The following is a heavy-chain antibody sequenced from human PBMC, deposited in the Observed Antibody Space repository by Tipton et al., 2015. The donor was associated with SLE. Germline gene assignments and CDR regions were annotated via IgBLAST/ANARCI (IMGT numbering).Heavy chain of an antibody. V-gene: IGHV3-23*01. J-gene: IGHJ4*02. D-gene: IGHD2-21*01. CDR1: GFTFRTYA. CDR2: ISGGGGSS. Sequence: SLRLSCAASGFTFRTYAMAWVRQSPGKGLEWVSLISGGGGSSHYADSVMGRFTLSRDNSKNTLSLQLNTLRADDTARYYCAKDRYCGGGTCFASYFDLWGQGTPVTVSP. CDR3: AKDRYCGGGTCFASYFDL.